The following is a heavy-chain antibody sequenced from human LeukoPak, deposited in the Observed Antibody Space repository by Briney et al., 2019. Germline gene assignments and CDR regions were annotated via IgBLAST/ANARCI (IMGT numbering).Heavy chain of an antibody. CDR3: ARHGGYYYDSSGYNPFDY. D-gene: IGHD3-22*01. Sequence: TSETLSLTCTVSGGSISSSSYYWGWIRQPPGKGLEWIGSIYYSGSTYYNPSLKSRVTISVDTSKNQFSLKLSSVTAADTAVYYCARHGGYYYDSSGYNPFDYWGQGTLVTVSS. CDR2: IYYSGST. CDR1: GGSISSSSYY. J-gene: IGHJ4*02. V-gene: IGHV4-39*01.